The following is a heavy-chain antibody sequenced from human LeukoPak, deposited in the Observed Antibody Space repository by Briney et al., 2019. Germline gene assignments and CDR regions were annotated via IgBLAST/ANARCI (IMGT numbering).Heavy chain of an antibody. CDR2: ISSFSGTI. CDR1: GFTFSSHG. V-gene: IGHV3-48*01. D-gene: IGHD6-13*01. J-gene: IGHJ3*02. CDR3: ARASYSSSWHGRDAFDI. Sequence: PGGSLRLSCAASGFTFSSHGMNWVRQAPGKGLEWVSYISSFSGTIDYADSVKGRFIISRDNAQNSLFLQMNSLRAEDTAVYYCARASYSSSWHGRDAFDIWGQGTMVTVSS.